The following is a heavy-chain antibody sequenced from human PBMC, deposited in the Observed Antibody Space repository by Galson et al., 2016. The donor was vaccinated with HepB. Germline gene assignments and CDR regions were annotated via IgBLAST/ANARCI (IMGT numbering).Heavy chain of an antibody. CDR3: AIHSPREVSGWADRMDV. J-gene: IGHJ6*02. Sequence: SETLSLTCSVSGEYTSSRHGWGWIRRPPGKGLEWIASISYSGYKDYNSSLKSRVTISMDTSKNQFSLKMNSVTAADTGVYYCAIHSPREVSGWADRMDVWGQGTTVTVSS. V-gene: IGHV4-39*01. CDR1: GEYTSSRHG. D-gene: IGHD6-19*01. CDR2: ISYSGYK.